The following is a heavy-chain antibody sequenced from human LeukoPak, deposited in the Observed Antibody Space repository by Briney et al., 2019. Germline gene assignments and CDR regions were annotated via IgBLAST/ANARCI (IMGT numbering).Heavy chain of an antibody. Sequence: GSLRLSCAASGFTFSSHPMSWVRLAPGKGLEWVSSIRGSGDSTYYADSVKGRFTISRDNAKNSLFLQMISLRAEDTAVYYCARDDTSVTAFDYWGQGTLVTVSS. CDR1: GFTFSSHP. CDR2: IRGSGDST. V-gene: IGHV3-23*01. CDR3: ARDDTSVTAFDY. J-gene: IGHJ4*02. D-gene: IGHD4-17*01.